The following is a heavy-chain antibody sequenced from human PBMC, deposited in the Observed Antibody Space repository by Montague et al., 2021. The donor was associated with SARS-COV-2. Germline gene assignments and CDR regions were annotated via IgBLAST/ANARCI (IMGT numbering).Heavy chain of an antibody. D-gene: IGHD5-24*01. V-gene: IGHV4-34*01. CDR2: INHSGST. Sequence: SETLSLTCAVYGASFNGYYWTWIRQPPGKGLEWIGEINHSGSTNYNPSLRSRVTISVDTSKNQFSLKLTSVTAADTAVYYCTRRLHGFNRHYFDYWGQGTLVTVSS. CDR3: TRRLHGFNRHYFDY. J-gene: IGHJ4*02. CDR1: GASFNGYY.